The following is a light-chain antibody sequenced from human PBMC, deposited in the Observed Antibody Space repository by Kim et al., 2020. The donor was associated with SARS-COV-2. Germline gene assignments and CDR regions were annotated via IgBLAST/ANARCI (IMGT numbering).Light chain of an antibody. CDR1: QSISSS. Sequence: DIQMTQSPSTLSASVGDRVTVTCRASQSISSSLAWYQQKPGKAPDLLIYAASTLERGVPSRFSGTGSGTEFTLTISSLQSDDLATYCCQQYSSYSTFGQGTKVEIK. CDR2: AAS. CDR3: QQYSSYST. V-gene: IGKV1-5*01. J-gene: IGKJ1*01.